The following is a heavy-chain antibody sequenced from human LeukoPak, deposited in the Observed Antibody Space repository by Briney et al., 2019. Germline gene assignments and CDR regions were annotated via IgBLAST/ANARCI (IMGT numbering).Heavy chain of an antibody. CDR1: GFTFSSYA. CDR2: ISGSGGST. Sequence: PGGSLRLSCAASGFTFSSYAMSWVRQAPGKGLEWVSAISGSGGSTYYADSVKGRFTISRDNSKNTLYLQMNSLRAEDTAVYYCAKVLGSGSYYILDYWGQGTLVTVSS. J-gene: IGHJ4*02. V-gene: IGHV3-23*01. D-gene: IGHD3-10*01. CDR3: AKVLGSGSYYILDY.